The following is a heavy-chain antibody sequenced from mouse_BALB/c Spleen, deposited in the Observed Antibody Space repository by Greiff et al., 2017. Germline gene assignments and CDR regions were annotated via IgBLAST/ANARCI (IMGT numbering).Heavy chain of an antibody. CDR2: IYPYNGGT. V-gene: IGHV1S29*02. CDR3: ASPYGYDWFAY. CDR1: GYTFTDYN. D-gene: IGHD2-2*01. J-gene: IGHJ3*01. Sequence: VQLQQSGPELVKPGASVKISCKASGYTFTDYNMHWVKQSHGKSLEWIGYIYPYNGGTGYNQKFKSKATLTVDNSSSTAYMELRSLTSEDSAVYYCASPYGYDWFAYWGQGTLVTVSA.